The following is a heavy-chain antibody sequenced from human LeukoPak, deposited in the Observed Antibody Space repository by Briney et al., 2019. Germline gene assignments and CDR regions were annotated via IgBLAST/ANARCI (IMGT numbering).Heavy chain of an antibody. Sequence: GGSLRLSCAASGFTFSSYAMSWVRQAPGKGLEWVSAIGTAGDTYYPGSVKGRFTISRENAKNSLYLQMNSLRAGDTAVYYCVRGGRGLRWGQGTLVTVSS. CDR1: GFTFSSYA. CDR2: IGTAGDT. CDR3: VRGGRGLR. V-gene: IGHV3-13*01. J-gene: IGHJ4*02. D-gene: IGHD4-17*01.